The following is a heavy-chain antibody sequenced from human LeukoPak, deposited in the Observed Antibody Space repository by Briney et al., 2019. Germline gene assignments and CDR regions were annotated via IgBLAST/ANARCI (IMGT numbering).Heavy chain of an antibody. CDR3: ARVGVRGVIKVFDY. J-gene: IGHJ4*02. V-gene: IGHV4-34*01. CDR2: INHSGST. Sequence: SETLSLTCAVYGGSFSGYYWGWIRQPPGKGLEWIGEINHSGSTNYDPFLKSRVTISVDTSKNQFSLKLSSVTAADTAVYYCARVGVRGVIKVFDYWGQGTLVTVSS. D-gene: IGHD3-10*01. CDR1: GGSFSGYY.